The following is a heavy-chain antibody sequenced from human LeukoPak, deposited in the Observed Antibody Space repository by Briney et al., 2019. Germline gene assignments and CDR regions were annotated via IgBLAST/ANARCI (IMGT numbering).Heavy chain of an antibody. CDR3: ARGSSIAVAGDY. Sequence: ASVKVSCKASGYTVTSYDINWVRQATGQGLEWMGWMNPNSGNTGYAQKFQGRVTMTRNTSISTAYMELSSLRSEDTAVYYCARGSSIAVAGDYWGQGTLVTVSS. CDR1: GYTVTSYD. CDR2: MNPNSGNT. D-gene: IGHD6-19*01. V-gene: IGHV1-8*01. J-gene: IGHJ4*02.